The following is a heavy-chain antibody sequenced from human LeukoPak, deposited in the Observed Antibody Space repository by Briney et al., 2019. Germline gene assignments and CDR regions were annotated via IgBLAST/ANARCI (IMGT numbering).Heavy chain of an antibody. D-gene: IGHD1-26*01. V-gene: IGHV3-30*02. CDR2: IRHDGTYK. Sequence: GESLRLSCAASGFTFSTYGMHWVRQAPGKGLEWVALIRHDGTYKYYADSVKGRLTISRHNSKNTLYLQMNSLRAEDTAVYYCAKDGGSYSPYFYMDVWGKGTTVTVSS. CDR1: GFTFSTYG. J-gene: IGHJ6*03. CDR3: AKDGGSYSPYFYMDV.